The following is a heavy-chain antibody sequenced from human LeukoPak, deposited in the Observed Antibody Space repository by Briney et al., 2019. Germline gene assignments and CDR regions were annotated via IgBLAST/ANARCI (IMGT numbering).Heavy chain of an antibody. CDR3: ARAGYGDQPGYFDY. V-gene: IGHV1-2*04. CDR2: INPNSGGT. D-gene: IGHD4-17*01. Sequence: GASVKVSCKASGYTFTSYAMHWVRQAPGQRLEWMGWINPNSGGTNYAQRFQGWVTMTRDTSISTAYMELSRLRSDDTAVCYCARAGYGDQPGYFDYWGQGTLVTVSS. J-gene: IGHJ4*02. CDR1: GYTFTSYA.